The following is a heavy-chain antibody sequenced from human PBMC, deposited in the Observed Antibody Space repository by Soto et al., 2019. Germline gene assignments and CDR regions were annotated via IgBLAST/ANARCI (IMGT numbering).Heavy chain of an antibody. CDR1: GFTFSSYS. J-gene: IGHJ4*02. CDR3: ARDPTSPYSGSYPIDY. CDR2: ISSSSSYI. V-gene: IGHV3-21*01. D-gene: IGHD1-26*01. Sequence: GGSLRLSCAASGFTFSSYSMNWVRQAPGKGLEWVSSISSSSSYIYYADSVKGRFTISRDNAKNSLYLQMNSLRAEDTAVYYCARDPTSPYSGSYPIDYWGQGTLVTVS.